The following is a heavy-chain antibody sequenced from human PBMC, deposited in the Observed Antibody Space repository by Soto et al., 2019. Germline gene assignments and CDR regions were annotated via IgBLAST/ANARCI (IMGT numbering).Heavy chain of an antibody. V-gene: IGHV3-15*01. CDR1: GFTFSNAW. D-gene: IGHD3-22*01. J-gene: IGHJ3*02. CDR3: TTGPGYYYDSSGYYAFDI. Sequence: GGSLRLSCAASGFTFSNAWMSWVRQAPGKGLEWVGRIKSKTDGGTTDYAAPVKGRFTISRDDSKNTLYLQMNSLKTEDTAVYYCTTGPGYYYDSSGYYAFDIWGQGTMVTVSS. CDR2: IKSKTDGGTT.